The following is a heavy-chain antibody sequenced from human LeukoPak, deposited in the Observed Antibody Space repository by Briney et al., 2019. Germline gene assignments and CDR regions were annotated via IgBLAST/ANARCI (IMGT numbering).Heavy chain of an antibody. Sequence: GRSLRLSCVASGFTFSNYGIHWVRQAPGKGLEWVGVIWYDGSNKYYADSVKGRFTISRDNSKNTAYLQMNSLRAEDTAVYSCAVLQGLFDYWGQGALVTVPS. D-gene: IGHD2-8*01. CDR2: IWYDGSNK. V-gene: IGHV3-33*01. CDR1: GFTFSNYG. CDR3: AVLQGLFDY. J-gene: IGHJ4*02.